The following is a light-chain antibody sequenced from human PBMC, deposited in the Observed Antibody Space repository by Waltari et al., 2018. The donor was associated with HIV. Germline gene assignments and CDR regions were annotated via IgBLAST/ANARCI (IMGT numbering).Light chain of an antibody. CDR3: AAWDDSLSGYV. CDR1: SSSIGSNY. V-gene: IGLV1-47*01. J-gene: IGLJ1*01. Sequence: QSVLTQPPSASGTPGQRVTISCSGSSSSIGSNYVYWYQQLPGTAPKLLIYRNNQRPSGAPDRFSGSTSGTSASLSISGLRSEDAADYYCAAWDDSLSGYVFGTGTKVTVL. CDR2: RNN.